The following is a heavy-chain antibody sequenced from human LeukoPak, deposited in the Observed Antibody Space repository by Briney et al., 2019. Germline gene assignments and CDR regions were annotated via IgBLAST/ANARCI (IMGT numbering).Heavy chain of an antibody. D-gene: IGHD4-23*01. V-gene: IGHV1-69*13. J-gene: IGHJ4*02. CDR2: IIPISGTA. CDR1: QPTFSSYA. CDR3: ARQTTVVTPYYFDY. Sequence: SVEVSCTPSQPTFSSYAISWVRQAPRQRLEWRGGIIPISGTAKYAQKFQGRVTITADESTSTVYMELSSLRLEDTAVYYCARQTTVVTPYYFDYGGQGTLVTVSS.